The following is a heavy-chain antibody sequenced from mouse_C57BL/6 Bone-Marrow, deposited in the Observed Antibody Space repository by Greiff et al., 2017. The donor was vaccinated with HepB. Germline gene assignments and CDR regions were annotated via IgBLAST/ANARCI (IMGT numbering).Heavy chain of an antibody. D-gene: IGHD1-1*01. CDR1: GFNIKDDY. CDR2: IDPENGAT. CDR3: TATVVPWYFDV. J-gene: IGHJ1*01. V-gene: IGHV14-4*01. Sequence: VQLQQSGAELVRPGASVKLSCTASGFNIKDDYMHWVKQRPEQGLEWIGWIDPENGATEYASKFQGKATITADTSSNTAYLQLSSLTSEDTAVYCCTATVVPWYFDVWGPGTTVTVSS.